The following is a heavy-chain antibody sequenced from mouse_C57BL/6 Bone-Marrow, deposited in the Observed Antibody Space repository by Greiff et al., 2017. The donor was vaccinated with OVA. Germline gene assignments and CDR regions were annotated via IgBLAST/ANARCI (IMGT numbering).Heavy chain of an antibody. CDR1: GFSLSTFGMG. CDR2: IWWDDDK. D-gene: IGHD2-13*01. Sequence: QVQLKESGPGILQPSQTLSLTCSFSGFSLSTFGMGVGWIRQPSGKGLEWLAHIWWDDDKYYNPALENRLTISKDTSKNQVFRKIANVDTADTATYYCARMSGDFPAWFAYWGQGTLVTVSA. J-gene: IGHJ3*01. CDR3: ARMSGDFPAWFAY. V-gene: IGHV8-8*01.